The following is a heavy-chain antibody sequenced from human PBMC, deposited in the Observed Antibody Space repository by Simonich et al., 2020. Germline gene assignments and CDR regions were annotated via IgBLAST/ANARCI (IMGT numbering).Heavy chain of an antibody. CDR2: INPNRGGT. CDR1: GYTFTGYY. J-gene: IGHJ3*02. Sequence: QVQLVQSGAEVKKPGASVKVSCKASGYTFTGYYRHWVLQAPGQGLGWMGWINPNRGGTNYAQKFQGRVTMTRDTSISTAYRERSRLRSDDTAVYYCARDPVVPAAIRNAFDIWGQGTMVTVSS. D-gene: IGHD2-2*01. V-gene: IGHV1-2*02. CDR3: ARDPVVPAAIRNAFDI.